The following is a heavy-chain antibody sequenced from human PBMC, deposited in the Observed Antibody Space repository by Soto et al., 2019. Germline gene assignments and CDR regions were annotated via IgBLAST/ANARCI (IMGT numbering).Heavy chain of an antibody. CDR1: GYTFTSYA. V-gene: IGHV1-3*01. CDR2: INAGNGST. D-gene: IGHD1-26*01. Sequence: ASMKVSCKASGYTFTSYAIHWVRQAPGQRLEWMGWINAGNGSTKYSQKFQGRVTITRDTSASTAYMELSSLRSEDTAVYYCARMGATMGPWGQGTLVTVSS. J-gene: IGHJ5*02. CDR3: ARMGATMGP.